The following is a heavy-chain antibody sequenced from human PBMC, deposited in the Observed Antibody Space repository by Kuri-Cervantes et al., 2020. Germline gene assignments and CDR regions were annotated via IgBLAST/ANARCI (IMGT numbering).Heavy chain of an antibody. D-gene: IGHD3-9*01. CDR2: ISGSGGST. CDR1: GFTFSSYA. V-gene: IGHV3-23*01. J-gene: IGHJ4*02. CDR3: AKVSGYSARRGFFDY. Sequence: ETLSLTCAASGFTFSSYAMSWVRQAPGKGLEWVSAISGSGGSTYYADSVKGRFTISRDNSKNTLYLQMNSLRAEDTAVYYCAKVSGYSARRGFFDYWGQGTLVTVSS.